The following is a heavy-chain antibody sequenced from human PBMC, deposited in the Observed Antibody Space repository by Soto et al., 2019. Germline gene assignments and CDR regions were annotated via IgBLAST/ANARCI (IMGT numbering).Heavy chain of an antibody. CDR2: INPDGSAK. V-gene: IGHV3-7*01. CDR3: AATPTGHVYFNH. J-gene: IGHJ4*02. Sequence: VQLVESGGGLVQPGGSLRLSCAASGFTVSSYWMTWLRQAPGKRLEWVANINPDGSAKYYVDSVTGRFTIFRDTAKNSLYLQMNRLRVEVTAVYCCAATPTGHVYFNHWGQGGLVTVSS. D-gene: IGHD2-8*02. CDR1: GFTVSSYW.